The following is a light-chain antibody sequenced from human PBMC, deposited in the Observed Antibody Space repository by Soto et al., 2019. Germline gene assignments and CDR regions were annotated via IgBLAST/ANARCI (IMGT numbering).Light chain of an antibody. Sequence: QSVLTQPPSVSGAPGQRVTISCTGSSSNIEAAYDVHWYQQVPGTARKLLIFRNTNRPSGVPDRFSGSKSGTSASLAITGLKSEDEADYYCQSYDISLSGVIFGGGTKVTVL. V-gene: IGLV1-40*01. CDR2: RNT. J-gene: IGLJ2*01. CDR3: QSYDISLSGVI. CDR1: SSNIEAAYD.